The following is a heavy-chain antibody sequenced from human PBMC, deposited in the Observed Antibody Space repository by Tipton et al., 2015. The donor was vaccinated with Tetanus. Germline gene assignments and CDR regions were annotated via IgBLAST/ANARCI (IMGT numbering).Heavy chain of an antibody. J-gene: IGHJ4*02. D-gene: IGHD3-3*01. CDR1: GGSFSTYF. V-gene: IGHV1-69*06. Sequence: QLVQSGPEVKKPGPSVKVSCKPSGGSFSTYFTSWVRQAPGQGLEWMGGIIPIFEPPNYAQKFQGRVTITADKSTSTAYMELTNLTSEATAVYYCARSRGGTREYYAIACWGQGTLVAVSS. CDR3: ARSRGGTREYYAIAC. CDR2: IIPIFEPP.